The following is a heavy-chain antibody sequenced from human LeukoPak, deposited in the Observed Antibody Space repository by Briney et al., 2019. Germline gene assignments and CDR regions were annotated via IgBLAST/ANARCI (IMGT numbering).Heavy chain of an antibody. J-gene: IGHJ4*02. Sequence: ASVKVSCKASGYTFTSYGISWVRQAPGQGLEWMGWISAYNGNTNYAQKLQGRVTITTDESTSTAYMELSSLRSEDTAVYYCASIMGYGGNGGARYWGQGTLVTVSS. V-gene: IGHV1-18*01. CDR3: ASIMGYGGNGGARY. D-gene: IGHD4-23*01. CDR1: GYTFTSYG. CDR2: ISAYNGNT.